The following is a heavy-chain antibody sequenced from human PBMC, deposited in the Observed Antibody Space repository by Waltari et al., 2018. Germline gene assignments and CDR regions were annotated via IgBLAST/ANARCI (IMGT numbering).Heavy chain of an antibody. J-gene: IGHJ4*02. CDR3: AARYSSGWYSTLY. D-gene: IGHD6-19*01. V-gene: IGHV4-4*02. Sequence: QVQLQESGPGLVKPSGTLSLHCDVSGGPISRSNWWSVFRQPPGKGLAWFEEIYHSGSTNYNPSLKSRVTISVDKSKNQFSLKLSSVTAAYTAVYYCAARYSSGWYSTLYWGQGTLVTVSS. CDR1: GGPISRSNW. CDR2: IYHSGST.